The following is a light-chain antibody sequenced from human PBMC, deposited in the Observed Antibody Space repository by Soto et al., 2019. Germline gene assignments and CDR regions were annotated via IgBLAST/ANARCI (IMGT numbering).Light chain of an antibody. CDR2: GAS. CDR3: QKYSSSPYT. J-gene: IGKJ2*01. V-gene: IGKV3-20*01. CDR1: QSVSSSY. Sequence: EIVLTQSPGTLSLSPGERATLSCRASQSVSSSYLAWYQQKPGQAPRLLIYGASTRATGIPDRFSGSGSGTDFTLTITRLEPEDFAVYYCQKYSSSPYTFGQGTKVEIK.